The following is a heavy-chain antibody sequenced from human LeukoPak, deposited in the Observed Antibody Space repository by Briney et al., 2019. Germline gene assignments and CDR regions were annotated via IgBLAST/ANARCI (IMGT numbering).Heavy chain of an antibody. J-gene: IGHJ4*02. Sequence: GGSLRLSCAASGFTFSSYGMHWVRQAPGKGLEWVAVISYDGSNKYYADSVKGRFTISRDNSKNTLYLQMNSLRAEDTAVYYCARDSTAGWDWYEIDYWGQGTLVTYSS. V-gene: IGHV3-30*03. CDR3: ARDSTAGWDWYEIDY. CDR2: ISYDGSNK. CDR1: GFTFSSYG. D-gene: IGHD3/OR15-3a*01.